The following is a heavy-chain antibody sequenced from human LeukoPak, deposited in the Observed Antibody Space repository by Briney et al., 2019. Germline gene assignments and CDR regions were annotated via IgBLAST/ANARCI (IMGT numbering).Heavy chain of an antibody. V-gene: IGHV1-18*01. J-gene: IGHJ4*02. CDR3: ATDYYGSGSFDY. CDR1: GYTFTSYG. CDR2: ISAYNGNT. Sequence: ASVKVSCKAAGYTFTSYGISWVRQAPGQGLEWMGWISAYNGNTNYAQKLQGRVTMTEDTSTDTAYMELSSLRSEDTAVYYCATDYYGSGSFDYWGQGTLVTVSS. D-gene: IGHD3-10*01.